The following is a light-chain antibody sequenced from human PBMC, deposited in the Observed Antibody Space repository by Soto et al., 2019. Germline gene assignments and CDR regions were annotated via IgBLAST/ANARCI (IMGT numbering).Light chain of an antibody. CDR1: QSISSW. V-gene: IGKV1-5*03. CDR3: QQYNGT. J-gene: IGKJ5*01. CDR2: KAS. Sequence: DIQMTQSPSTLSASVVDRVTITCRASQSISSWLAWYQQKPGKAPNLLIYKASNVESGVPSRFSGSGSGTDFTLTISSLQPDDFTTYYCQQYNGTFGQGTRLEIK.